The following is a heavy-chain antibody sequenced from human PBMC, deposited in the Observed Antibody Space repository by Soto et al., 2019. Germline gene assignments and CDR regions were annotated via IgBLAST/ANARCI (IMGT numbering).Heavy chain of an antibody. D-gene: IGHD5-18*01. CDR1: GVTFTNYA. CDR3: ALGDTAMADTHEFDD. CDR2: ISAYNGNT. V-gene: IGHV1-18*01. J-gene: IGHJ4*02. Sequence: ASVKVSCKASGVTFTNYAIDWVRQAPGQGLEWMGWISAYNGNTNYAQKLQGRVTMTTDTSTSTAYMELRSLRSDDTAVYYCALGDTAMADTHEFDDWGQGTLVTVDS.